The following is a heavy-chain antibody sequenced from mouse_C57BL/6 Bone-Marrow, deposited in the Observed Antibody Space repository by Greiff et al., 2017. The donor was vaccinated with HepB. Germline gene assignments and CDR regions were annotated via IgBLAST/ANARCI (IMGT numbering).Heavy chain of an antibody. V-gene: IGHV14-4*01. CDR3: TTAVLWLPRCNY. J-gene: IGHJ2*01. Sequence: EVQLQQSGAELVRPGASVKLSCTASGFNIKDDYMHWVKQRPEQGLEWIGWIDPENGDTEYASKFQGKATITADTSSNTAYLQLSSLTSEDTAVYYCTTAVLWLPRCNYWGQGTTLTVSS. CDR1: GFNIKDDY. D-gene: IGHD2-2*01. CDR2: IDPENGDT.